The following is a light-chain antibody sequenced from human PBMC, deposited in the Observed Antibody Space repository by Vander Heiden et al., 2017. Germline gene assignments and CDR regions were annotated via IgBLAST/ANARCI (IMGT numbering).Light chain of an antibody. J-gene: IGKJ4*01. V-gene: IGKV1-39*01. Sequence: HMTQPPSSLSASVGDRVTITCRASQSISSYLNWYQQKPGKAPKLLIYAASSLQSGVPSRFSGSGSGTDFTLTISSLQPEDFATYYCQQSDSTLLAFGGGTKVEIK. CDR3: QQSDSTLLA. CDR1: QSISSY. CDR2: AAS.